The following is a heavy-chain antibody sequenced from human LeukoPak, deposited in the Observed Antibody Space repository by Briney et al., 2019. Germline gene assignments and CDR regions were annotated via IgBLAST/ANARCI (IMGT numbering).Heavy chain of an antibody. V-gene: IGHV4-59*01. CDR2: IHYSGNT. CDR3: ARGGWFHDR. Sequence: SETLSLTCSVSNVSISTTYWSWIRQPPGKGLEWIGNIHYSGNTNYNSSLKSRVTISVDTSKNQFSLKMISVTTADTAVYFCARGGWFHDRWGQGTLVTVSS. J-gene: IGHJ5*02. D-gene: IGHD6-19*01. CDR1: NVSISTTY.